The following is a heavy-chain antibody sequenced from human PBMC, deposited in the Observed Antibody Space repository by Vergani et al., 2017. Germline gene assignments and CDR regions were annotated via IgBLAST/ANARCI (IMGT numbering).Heavy chain of an antibody. CDR2: ISWNSNSI. D-gene: IGHD1-26*01. CDR3: AKDLGTASGSGWFAP. V-gene: IGHV3-9*02. Sequence: EVQLEESGGGLVLPGRSLRLSCVASGFTSAGYAMHWVRQAPGKGLEWVSGISWNSNSIGYADSVKGRFTISRDNAKNSLYLQMNSLRAEDTALYYCAKDLGTASGSGWFAPWGQGTLVTVSS. J-gene: IGHJ5*02. CDR1: GFTSAGYA.